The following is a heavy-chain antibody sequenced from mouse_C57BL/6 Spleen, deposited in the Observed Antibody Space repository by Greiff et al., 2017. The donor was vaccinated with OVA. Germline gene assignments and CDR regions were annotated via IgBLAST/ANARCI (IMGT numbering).Heavy chain of an antibody. D-gene: IGHD2-12*01. CDR1: GYTFTDYY. CDR2: INPNNGGT. J-gene: IGHJ2*01. V-gene: IGHV1-26*01. CDR3: ARLRRRGYFDY. Sequence: EVQLQQSGPELVKPGASVKISCKASGYTFTDYYMNWVKQSHGKSLEWIGDINPNNGGTSYNQKFKGKATLTVDKSSSTAYMELRSLTSEDAAVYYCARLRRRGYFDYWGQGTTLTVSS.